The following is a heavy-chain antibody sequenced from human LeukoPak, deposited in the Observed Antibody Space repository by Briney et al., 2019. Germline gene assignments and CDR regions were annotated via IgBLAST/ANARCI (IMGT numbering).Heavy chain of an antibody. J-gene: IGHJ4*02. V-gene: IGHV3-30*18. D-gene: IGHD7-27*01. Sequence: GGSLRLSCAASGFTFSCYGMHWVRQAPDKGLEWVAVISDDGTNKYYTDSVKGRFTISRDNSKNTLYLQMNSLRAEDTAVYYCAKDQGTGVIGDYWGQGTLVTVSS. CDR2: ISDDGTNK. CDR3: AKDQGTGVIGDY. CDR1: GFTFSCYG.